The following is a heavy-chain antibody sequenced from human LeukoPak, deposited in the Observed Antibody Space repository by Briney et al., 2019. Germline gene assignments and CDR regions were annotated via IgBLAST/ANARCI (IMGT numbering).Heavy chain of an antibody. D-gene: IGHD3-16*01. CDR3: TRPEEGADY. V-gene: IGHV3-73*01. CDR1: GFTFSGTA. J-gene: IGHJ4*02. CDR2: IRSKANSYAT. Sequence: PGGSLRLSCAASGFTFSGTAMHWVRQASGKGLEWVGRIRSKANSYATAYAASVKGRFTISRDDSKNTAYLQMNSLKTEDTAVYYCTRPEEGADYWGQGTLVTVSS.